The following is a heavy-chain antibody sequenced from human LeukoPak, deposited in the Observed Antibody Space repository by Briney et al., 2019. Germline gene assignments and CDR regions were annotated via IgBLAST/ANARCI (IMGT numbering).Heavy chain of an antibody. J-gene: IGHJ3*02. CDR2: IKQDGSEK. D-gene: IGHD3-3*01. CDR3: ARDLYDFWSGSLDAFDI. Sequence: GGSLRLSCAASGFTFSSYWMSWVRQAPGKGLKWVANIKQDGSEKYYVDSVKGRFTISRDNAKNSLYLQMNSLRAEDTAVYYCARDLYDFWSGSLDAFDIWGQGTMVTVSS. CDR1: GFTFSSYW. V-gene: IGHV3-7*01.